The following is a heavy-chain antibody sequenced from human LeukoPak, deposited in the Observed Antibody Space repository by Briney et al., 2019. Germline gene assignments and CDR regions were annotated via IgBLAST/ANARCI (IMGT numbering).Heavy chain of an antibody. J-gene: IGHJ4*02. Sequence: GGSLRLSCVASGFIFSTYSMNWVRQAPGKGLEWVSAISGSGGSTYYADSVKGRFTISRDNSKNTLYLQMNSLRAEDTAVYYCAKDAYYYDSSGYYFDYWGQGTLVTVSS. V-gene: IGHV3-23*01. D-gene: IGHD3-22*01. CDR3: AKDAYYYDSSGYYFDY. CDR2: ISGSGGST. CDR1: GFIFSTYS.